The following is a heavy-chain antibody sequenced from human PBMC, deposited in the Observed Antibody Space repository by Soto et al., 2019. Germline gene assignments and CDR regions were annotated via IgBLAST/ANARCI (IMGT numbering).Heavy chain of an antibody. D-gene: IGHD6-19*01. Sequence: EVQLMESGGGLVQPGGSLRLSCAASGFTFSSYWRHWVRQAPGKGLVWVSRINSDGSSTTYADSVKGRFTISRDNAKNSLYLQMNSLRAKDTAVYYCVRGEGGWETFWGQGTLVTVSS. CDR2: INSDGSST. CDR3: VRGEGGWETF. CDR1: GFTFSSYW. J-gene: IGHJ4*02. V-gene: IGHV3-74*01.